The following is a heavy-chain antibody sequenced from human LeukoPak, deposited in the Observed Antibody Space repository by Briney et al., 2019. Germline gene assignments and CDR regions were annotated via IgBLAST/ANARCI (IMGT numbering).Heavy chain of an antibody. CDR2: IRGTGSSI. CDR1: GFTFSNYN. Sequence: GGSLRLSCVASGFTFSNYNMNWVRQAPGKGLEWVSSIRGTGSSIYYADSVKGRFSISRDNAKNSLYLQMNSPRAEDTAVYYCARTPYCTNGICYNRYYFDFWGQGALVTVSS. D-gene: IGHD2-8*01. J-gene: IGHJ4*02. CDR3: ARTPYCTNGICYNRYYFDF. V-gene: IGHV3-21*01.